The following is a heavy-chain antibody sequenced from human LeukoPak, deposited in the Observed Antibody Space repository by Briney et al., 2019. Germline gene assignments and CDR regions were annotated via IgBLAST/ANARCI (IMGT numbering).Heavy chain of an antibody. CDR1: GSTFSSYA. D-gene: IGHD3-22*01. V-gene: IGHV3-23*01. CDR3: ARASRSGYDY. J-gene: IGHJ4*02. Sequence: GGSLRLSCAASGSTFSSYAMSWVRQAHGKGLEWVSAISGSGGSTYYADSVKGRFTISRDNSKNTLYLQMNSLRAEDTAVYYWARASRSGYDYWGQGTLVTVSS. CDR2: ISGSGGST.